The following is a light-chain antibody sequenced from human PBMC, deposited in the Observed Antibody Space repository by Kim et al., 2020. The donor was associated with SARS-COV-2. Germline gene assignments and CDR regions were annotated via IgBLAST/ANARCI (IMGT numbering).Light chain of an antibody. V-gene: IGKV3-11*01. CDR2: DAS. CDR1: QSISSY. J-gene: IGKJ4*01. CDR3: QQRSNWPPT. Sequence: LSPGERATLSGRASQSISSYLAWYQQKPGQAPRLLIYDASNRATGIAARFSGSGSGTDFTLTISNLEPGDFGVYFCQQRSNWPPTFGGGTKVDIK.